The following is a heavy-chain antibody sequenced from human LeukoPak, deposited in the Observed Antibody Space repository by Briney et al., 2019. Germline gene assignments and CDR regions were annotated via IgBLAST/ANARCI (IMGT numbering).Heavy chain of an antibody. CDR3: ARTYYDFSYAMDV. CDR1: GFTFSDYY. J-gene: IGHJ6*02. CDR2: ISNSAITV. Sequence: PGGSLRLSCAASGFTFSDYYMSWIRQAPGKGLEWVSYISNSAITVYYADSVKGRFTISRDNARNSLSLQMNSLTAEDTAVYYCARTYYDFSYAMDVWGQGTTVTVSS. D-gene: IGHD3-3*01. V-gene: IGHV3-11*01.